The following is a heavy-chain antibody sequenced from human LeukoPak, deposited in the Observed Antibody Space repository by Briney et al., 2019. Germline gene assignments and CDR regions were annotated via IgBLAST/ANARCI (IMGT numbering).Heavy chain of an antibody. V-gene: IGHV5-51*01. D-gene: IGHD3-10*01. CDR1: GYSLTSYW. CDR3: ATSPYYGSGRGAFDI. CDR2: IYPGDSDT. Sequence: GESLKISCKGSGYSLTSYWIGWVRQMPGKGLEWTGIIYPGDSDTRYSPSFQGQVTISADKSISTAYLQWSSLKASDTAMYYCATSPYYGSGRGAFDIWGQGTMVTVSS. J-gene: IGHJ3*02.